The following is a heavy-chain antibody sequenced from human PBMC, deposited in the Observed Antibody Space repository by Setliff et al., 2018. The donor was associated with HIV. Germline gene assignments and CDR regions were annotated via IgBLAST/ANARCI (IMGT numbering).Heavy chain of an antibody. D-gene: IGHD6-19*01. V-gene: IGHV3-48*01. CDR2: IDSSSSTI. Sequence: LRLSCEVSGFTFSSYIMNWVRQAPGKGLEWISYIDSSSSTIYYADSVKGRFTISRDNAKNSLYLQMNSLRAEDTAVYYCARAYSSGWFYYYYYMNVWGKGTTVTVSS. CDR3: ARAYSSGWFYYYYYMNV. J-gene: IGHJ6*03. CDR1: GFTFSSYI.